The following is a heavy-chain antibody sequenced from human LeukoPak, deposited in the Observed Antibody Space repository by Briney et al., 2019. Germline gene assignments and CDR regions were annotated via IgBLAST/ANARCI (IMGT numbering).Heavy chain of an antibody. V-gene: IGHV4-4*02. CDR1: GGSISSSNW. J-gene: IGHJ5*02. CDR3: ARVERYNGDYGWFDP. CDR2: VHYTGST. Sequence: SETLSLTCAVSGGSISSSNWWSWVRQPPGKGLEWIAYVHYTGSTNYNPSLKSRVTISMDTSKNQFSLRLRSVTAADTAMYYCARVERYNGDYGWFDPWGQGNLVTVSS. D-gene: IGHD4-17*01.